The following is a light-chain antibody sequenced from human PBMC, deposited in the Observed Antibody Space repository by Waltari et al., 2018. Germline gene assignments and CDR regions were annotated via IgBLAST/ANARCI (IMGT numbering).Light chain of an antibody. CDR3: VLYLPSGIWV. J-gene: IGLJ3*02. CDR1: SGSVSNSFS. Sequence: QTVVTQEPSFSVSPGGTVTLTCALSSGSVSNSFSPGGYQQTPGQAPRTLIYGTNTPLPGSPDRFSGSILGSTAALTLTGAQADDESVYYCVLYLPSGIWVFGGGTKLTVL. V-gene: IGLV8-61*01. CDR2: GTN.